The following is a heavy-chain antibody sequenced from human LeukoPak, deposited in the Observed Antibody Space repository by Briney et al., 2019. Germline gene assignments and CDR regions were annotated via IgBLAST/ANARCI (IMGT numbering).Heavy chain of an antibody. CDR3: ARARPDSGYLFGQDY. Sequence: SETLSLTCTVSGGSINSGSSYWGWIRQPPGKGLEWIGSIFYSGSTYYNPSLKSRVTISIDTSKNQFSLKLSSVTAADTAVYYCARARPDSGYLFGQDYWGQGTLVTVSS. J-gene: IGHJ4*02. D-gene: IGHD3-22*01. V-gene: IGHV4-39*07. CDR1: GGSINSGSSY. CDR2: IFYSGST.